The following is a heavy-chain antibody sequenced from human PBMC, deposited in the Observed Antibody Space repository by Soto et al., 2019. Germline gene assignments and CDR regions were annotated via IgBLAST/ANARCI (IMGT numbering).Heavy chain of an antibody. Sequence: SVKVSCKASGYTLTSYGISWVRQAPGQGLEWMGWISANNGNTNYAQKLQGRVTMTTDTSTNTAYMELRSLRSDDTAVYYCARPLQQLAPNFDYWGQGTLVTVSS. J-gene: IGHJ4*02. CDR3: ARPLQQLAPNFDY. CDR2: ISANNGNT. CDR1: GYTLTSYG. V-gene: IGHV1-18*01. D-gene: IGHD6-13*01.